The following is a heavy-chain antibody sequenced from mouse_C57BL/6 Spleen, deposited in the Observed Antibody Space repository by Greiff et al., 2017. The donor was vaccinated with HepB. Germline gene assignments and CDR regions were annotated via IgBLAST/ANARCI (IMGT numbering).Heavy chain of an antibody. V-gene: IGHV5-17*01. CDR3: ARGGMRGYFDS. CDR1: GFTFSDYG. J-gene: IGHJ2*01. D-gene: IGHD1-1*01. CDR2: ISSGSSTI. Sequence: EVHLVESGGGLVKPGGSLKLSCAASGFTFSDYGLHWVRQAPEKGLEWVAYISSGSSTIYYADTVKGRFTISRDNAKNTLFLQMTSLRSEDTAMCYCARGGMRGYFDSWGQGTTLTVSS.